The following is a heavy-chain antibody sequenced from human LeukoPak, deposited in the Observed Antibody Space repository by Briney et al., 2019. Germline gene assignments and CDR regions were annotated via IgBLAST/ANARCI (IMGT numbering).Heavy chain of an antibody. J-gene: IGHJ4*02. CDR2: IYSTGST. Sequence: PSETLSLTCTVSGGSISNYYWSWLRQPPGKGLEWIGHIYSTGSTTYSPSLKSRVIMSADTSKNQFSLKVPSVTAADTAVYYCARHRPEGSYPLDSWGQGALVTVSS. CDR3: ARHRPEGSYPLDS. CDR1: GGSISNYY. V-gene: IGHV4-59*08.